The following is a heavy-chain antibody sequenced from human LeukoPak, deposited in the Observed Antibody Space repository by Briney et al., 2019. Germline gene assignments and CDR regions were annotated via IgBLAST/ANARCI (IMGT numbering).Heavy chain of an antibody. Sequence: ASVKVSCKASGYTFTGYYMHWVRQAPGQGLEWMGWIKANSGGIRYAQEFQGRVTMTRDTSISTDYMELSSLRFDDTAIYYCARDPVDGFSHFDYWGQGTLVTVSP. CDR1: GYTFTGYY. D-gene: IGHD5-24*01. CDR3: ARDPVDGFSHFDY. V-gene: IGHV1-2*02. CDR2: IKANSGGI. J-gene: IGHJ4*02.